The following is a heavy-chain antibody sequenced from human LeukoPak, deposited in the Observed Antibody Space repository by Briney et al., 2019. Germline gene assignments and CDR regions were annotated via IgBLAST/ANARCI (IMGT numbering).Heavy chain of an antibody. Sequence: GGSLRLSCAPSGFTFSHYWMSWVRQAPGKGLEWVSAISGSGGSTYYADSVKGRFTISRDNSKNTLYLQMNGLRAEDTAVYYCAKDLSGYDILTGYYSFDYWGQGTLVTVSS. CDR1: GFTFSHYW. V-gene: IGHV3-23*01. CDR3: AKDLSGYDILTGYYSFDY. J-gene: IGHJ4*02. CDR2: ISGSGGST. D-gene: IGHD3-9*01.